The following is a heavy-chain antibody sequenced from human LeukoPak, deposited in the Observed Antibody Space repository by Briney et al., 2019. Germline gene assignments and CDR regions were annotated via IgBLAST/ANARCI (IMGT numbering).Heavy chain of an antibody. V-gene: IGHV3-23*01. D-gene: IGHD1-26*01. J-gene: IGHJ4*02. CDR2: ISASAAMT. CDR3: AKDRSIGTYYTFDH. CDR1: GFTFNNYV. Sequence: GGSLRLSCAASGFTFNNYVMTWVRQAPGKGLEWVSSISASAAMTYYADSVRGRFTVSRDNSNNTLYLQMGSLTAADTAVYYCAKDRSIGTYYTFDHWGQGTLVTVSS.